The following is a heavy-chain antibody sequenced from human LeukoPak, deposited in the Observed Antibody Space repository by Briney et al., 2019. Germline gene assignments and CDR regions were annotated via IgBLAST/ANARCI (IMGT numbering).Heavy chain of an antibody. Sequence: PGGSLRLSCAASGFTFSSYWMHWVRQAPGKGLVWVSRINSDGTLMSYADSVKGRFTISRDNAKNTLYLQMNSLRAEDTAVYYCARGVGSGSRLRAGDYWGQGTLVTVSS. CDR3: ARGVGSGSRLRAGDY. V-gene: IGHV3-74*01. CDR1: GFTFSSYW. J-gene: IGHJ4*02. D-gene: IGHD1-26*01. CDR2: INSDGTLM.